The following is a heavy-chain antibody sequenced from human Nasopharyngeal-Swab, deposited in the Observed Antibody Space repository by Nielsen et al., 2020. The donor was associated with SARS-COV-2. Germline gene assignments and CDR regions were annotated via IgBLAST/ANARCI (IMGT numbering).Heavy chain of an antibody. CDR3: AKFGTTSTPSA. CDR1: GFTFNNYG. Sequence: GESLKISCAASGFTFNNYGMHWVAQAPGKGLEWVALIWYDGSNKYYADSVKGRFTISRDNSENTLYLQMNSLRAEDTAVYYCAKFGTTSTPSAWGQGTLVTVSA. V-gene: IGHV3-33*06. CDR2: IWYDGSNK. D-gene: IGHD3-10*01. J-gene: IGHJ5*02.